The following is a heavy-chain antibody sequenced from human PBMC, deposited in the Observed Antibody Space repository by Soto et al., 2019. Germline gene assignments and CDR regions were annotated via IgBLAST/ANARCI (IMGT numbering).Heavy chain of an antibody. Sequence: QITLKESGPTLLKPTQTLTLTCTFSGFSLSTNGVGVGWIRQPPGKALEWLALIYWDDDKRYSPSLKSRLTIPKDTSKTQVVLTMTNMDPVDTATYYCVRLFFAEWGYWGQGTLVTVSS. V-gene: IGHV2-5*02. J-gene: IGHJ4*02. CDR1: GFSLSTNGVG. CDR2: IYWDDDK. D-gene: IGHD3-10*01. CDR3: VRLFFAEWGY.